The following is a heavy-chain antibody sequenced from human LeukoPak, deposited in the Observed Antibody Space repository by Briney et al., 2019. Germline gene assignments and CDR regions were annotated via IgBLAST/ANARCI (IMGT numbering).Heavy chain of an antibody. CDR1: GGSFSGYY. CDR2: INQGVST. Sequence: SETLSLTCAVYGGSFSGYYWSWIRQPPGKGLEWMGEINQGVSTNYNPSLKSRVTLSVDTSKTQSPLKLSSATAADTAVYYCARHAVGVVVPAAYYANFWFDPWGQGTLVTVSS. J-gene: IGHJ5*02. V-gene: IGHV4-34*01. CDR3: ARHAVGVVVPAAYYANFWFDP. D-gene: IGHD2-2*01.